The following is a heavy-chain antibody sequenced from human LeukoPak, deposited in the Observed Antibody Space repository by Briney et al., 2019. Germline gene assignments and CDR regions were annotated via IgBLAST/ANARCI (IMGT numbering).Heavy chain of an antibody. CDR3: ARDQRGEWLWDYMDV. J-gene: IGHJ6*03. CDR2: INPSGGST. Sequence: ASVKVSCKASGYTFTSYYMHWVRQAPGQGLEWMGIINPSGGSTSYAQKFQGRVTMTRDTSTNTVYMELSSLRSEDTAVYYCARDQRGEWLWDYMDVCGKGTTVTVSS. CDR1: GYTFTSYY. D-gene: IGHD3-3*01. V-gene: IGHV1-46*01.